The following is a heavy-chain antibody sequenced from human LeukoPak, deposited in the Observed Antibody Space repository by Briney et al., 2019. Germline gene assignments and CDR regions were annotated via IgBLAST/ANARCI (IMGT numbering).Heavy chain of an antibody. CDR1: GYTFTSYY. J-gene: IGHJ4*02. V-gene: IGHV1-46*01. D-gene: IGHD6-13*01. CDR3: ARVPMGIGYSSSWYDY. Sequence: AASVKVSCKASGYTFTSYYMHWVRQAPGQGLEWMGIINPSGGSTSYAQKFQGRVTMTRDTSTSTVYMELSSLRSEDTAVYYCARVPMGIGYSSSWYDYWGQGTLVTVSS. CDR2: INPSGGST.